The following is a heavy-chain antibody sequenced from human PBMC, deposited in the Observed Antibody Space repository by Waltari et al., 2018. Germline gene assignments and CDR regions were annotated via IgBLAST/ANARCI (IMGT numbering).Heavy chain of an antibody. CDR3: TTLFGDFWSGYFFDF. CDR2: VKSKSDGGTR. D-gene: IGHD3-3*01. Sequence: EVQLVESGGGLVKPGGSLRLSCAASGFTFSNAWMSWVRQAPGKGLEWVGGVKSKSDGGTRDYSAPVKGRFTISRDDSENTLYLQMNSLKTEDTAVYYCTTLFGDFWSGYFFDFWGQGTLVTVSS. CDR1: GFTFSNAW. J-gene: IGHJ4*02. V-gene: IGHV3-15*01.